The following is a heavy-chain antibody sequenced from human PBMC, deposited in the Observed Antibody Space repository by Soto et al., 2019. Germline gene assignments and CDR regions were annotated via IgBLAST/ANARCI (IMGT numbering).Heavy chain of an antibody. V-gene: IGHV2-5*02. CDR1: GFSLSTSGVG. J-gene: IGHJ6*02. CDR2: TYWDDDK. D-gene: IGHD2-15*01. Sequence: QITLKESGPTLVKPTQTLTLTCTFSGFSLSTSGVGVAWIRQPPGQALEWLALTYWDDDKRYSPSLKSRLTIXKXXSKNTVVLTLTIMDPVDAGTYYCAHKGGRGAGMDVWGQGTTVTVSS. CDR3: AHKGGRGAGMDV.